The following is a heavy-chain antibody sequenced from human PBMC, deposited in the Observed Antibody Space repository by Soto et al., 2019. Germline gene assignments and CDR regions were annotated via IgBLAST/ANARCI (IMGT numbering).Heavy chain of an antibody. CDR3: AKYYYGSGSIRAFDI. V-gene: IGHV3-23*01. J-gene: IGHJ3*02. Sequence: SPGLSRGAAGFTFINSGMRWVRQGPGKGLGWVSSIVGSGDNTYYADSVKGRFTISRDNSKTTLYLQMNSLRAEDTAVYYCAKYYYGSGSIRAFDIWGQGTMVTVSS. CDR2: IVGSGDNT. CDR1: GFTFINSG. D-gene: IGHD3-10*01.